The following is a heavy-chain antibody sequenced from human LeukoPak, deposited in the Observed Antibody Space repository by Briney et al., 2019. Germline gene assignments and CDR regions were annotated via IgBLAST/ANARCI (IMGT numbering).Heavy chain of an antibody. CDR1: GFTFNSYA. Sequence: GGSLRLSCAASGFTFNSYAMSWVRQAPGKGLEWVSAISGSGGSTFYADSVKGRFTISRDNSKNTLYLQMNSLRAEDTAVYYCAKDCGGSHQDCYMDVWGKGTTVTVSS. CDR3: AKDCGGSHQDCYMDV. J-gene: IGHJ6*03. V-gene: IGHV3-23*01. D-gene: IGHD1-26*01. CDR2: ISGSGGST.